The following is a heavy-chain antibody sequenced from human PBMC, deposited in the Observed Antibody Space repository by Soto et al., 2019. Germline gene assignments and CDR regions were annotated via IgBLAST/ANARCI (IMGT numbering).Heavy chain of an antibody. Sequence: QVQPAQSGAAVKKPGASVMLSCRGSGSTFSSPAIHWVRQAPGQRPEWVGWINTVNGKTDFSQKFQGRVAFTRDTSASTGYMELNNLRSEDTAVYYYAILVDYGRGSARLRLDPWGQGTLVSVSS. CDR2: INTVNGKT. J-gene: IGHJ5*02. D-gene: IGHD4-17*01. CDR3: AILVDYGRGSARLRLDP. CDR1: GSTFSSPA. V-gene: IGHV1-3*04.